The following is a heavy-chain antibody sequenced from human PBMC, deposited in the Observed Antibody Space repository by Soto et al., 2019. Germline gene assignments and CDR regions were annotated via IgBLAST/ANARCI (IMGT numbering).Heavy chain of an antibody. CDR3: ARGKGMEENYYYYGMDI. Sequence: ASVKVSCKASGYTFSTYAMHWVRQAPGQSLEWMGWVNGGTGQTRYSQRFQDRVTITRDTSAKTTYMDLTSLRSEDTAVYYCARGKGMEENYYYYGMDIWGQGTTVTVSS. J-gene: IGHJ6*02. CDR2: VNGGTGQT. V-gene: IGHV1-3*01. CDR1: GYTFSTYA. D-gene: IGHD1-1*01.